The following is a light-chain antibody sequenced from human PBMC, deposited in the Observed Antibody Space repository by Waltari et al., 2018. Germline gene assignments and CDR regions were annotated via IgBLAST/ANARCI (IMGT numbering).Light chain of an antibody. Sequence: QSALTQPPSVSGSPGQSVTISCTGTSSDVGSYNRVSWYQQAPGTAPKPMIYEVSNRPSGVPVRFSGSKSGNTASLTISGLQTEDEADYYCSSYTRRSTVVFGGGTKLTVL. CDR1: SSDVGSYNR. V-gene: IGLV2-18*02. CDR3: SSYTRRSTVV. J-gene: IGLJ2*01. CDR2: EVS.